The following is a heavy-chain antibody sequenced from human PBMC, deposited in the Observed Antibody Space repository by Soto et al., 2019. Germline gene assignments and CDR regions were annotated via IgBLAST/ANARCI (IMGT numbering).Heavy chain of an antibody. CDR2: IYYSGST. CDR3: ARVYGGNSGLDY. J-gene: IGHJ4*02. Sequence: SETLSLTCTVSGGSVSSGSYYWSWIRQPPGKGLEWIGYIYYSGSTNYNPSLKSRVTISVDTSKNQFSLKLSSVTAADTAVYYCARVYGGNSGLDYWGQGTLVTV. D-gene: IGHD2-21*02. V-gene: IGHV4-61*01. CDR1: GGSVSSGSYY.